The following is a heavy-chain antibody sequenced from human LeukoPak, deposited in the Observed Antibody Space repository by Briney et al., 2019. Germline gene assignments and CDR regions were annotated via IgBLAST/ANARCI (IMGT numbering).Heavy chain of an antibody. CDR1: GYSFTNYW. CDR2: MYPGDSDT. D-gene: IGHD2-15*01. J-gene: IGHJ4*02. CDR3: VRLDRVVVVAALDY. V-gene: IGHV5-51*01. Sequence: GESLKISCKGSGYSFTNYWIGWVRQMPGKGLEWMGIMYPGDSDTRYSPSFQGQVTISADKSISTAYLQWSSLKASDTAMYYCVRLDRVVVVAALDYWGQGTLVTVSS.